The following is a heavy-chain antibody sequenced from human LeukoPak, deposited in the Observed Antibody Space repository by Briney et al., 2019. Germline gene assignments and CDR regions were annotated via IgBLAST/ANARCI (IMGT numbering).Heavy chain of an antibody. CDR3: ARNYYESSGYSPFCDD. J-gene: IGHJ4*02. CDR2: INRGGDVT. D-gene: IGHD3-22*01. Sequence: PGGSLRLSCATSGLTSRGYSMSWVRQPPGKGLEWVSAINRGGDVTYYPDPVQGRIFFSSDTAKNILYMQLNSPRAEKTAVYYAARNYYESSGYSPFCDDGSQGTLLTVSS. CDR1: GLTSRGYS. V-gene: IGHV3-23*01.